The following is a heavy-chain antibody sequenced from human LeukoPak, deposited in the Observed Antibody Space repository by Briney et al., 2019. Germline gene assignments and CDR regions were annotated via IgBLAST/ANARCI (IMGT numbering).Heavy chain of an antibody. V-gene: IGHV3-23*01. J-gene: IGHJ6*02. CDR1: GFTFSSYA. CDR2: ISGSGGST. Sequence: GGSLRLSCAASGFTFSSYAMSWVRQAPGKGLEWVSAISGSGGSTYYADSVKGRFTISRDNSKNTLYLQMNSLRAEDTAVYYCARVSDVDTAMAPVRYYYYYGMDVWGQGTTVTVSS. D-gene: IGHD5-18*01. CDR3: ARVSDVDTAMAPVRYYYYYGMDV.